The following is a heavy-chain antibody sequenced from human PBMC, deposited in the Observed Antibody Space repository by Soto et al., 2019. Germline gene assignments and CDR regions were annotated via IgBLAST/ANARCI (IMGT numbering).Heavy chain of an antibody. CDR2: IHSSGST. CDR1: GGSISSGGYY. J-gene: IGHJ6*03. V-gene: IGHV4-31*03. D-gene: IGHD3-3*01. Sequence: QVQLQESGPGLVKPSQTLSLTCIVSGGSISSGGYYWSWIRQYPGKGLEWIGFIHSSGSTHNNPSLRSRVTISIDTSKNQLSLRLSSVTAADTAVYFCARATSGVTIFGVVIIPLPLDSYYMDAWGKGTTVTVTS. CDR3: ARATSGVTIFGVVIIPLPLDSYYMDA.